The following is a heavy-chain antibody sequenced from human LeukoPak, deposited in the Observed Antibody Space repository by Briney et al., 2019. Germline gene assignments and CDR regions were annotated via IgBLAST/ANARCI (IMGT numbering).Heavy chain of an antibody. CDR2: IYPGASDT. CDR1: GYSFTSYW. Sequence: GESLKISCKHSGYSFTSYWIGWVRQTPGKGLEWMGIIYPGASDTRYSPSFQGQVTISADKSISTAYLQWSSLTASDTAMYYCASGFGGSFSPEALDIWGQGTMLTVSS. V-gene: IGHV5-51*01. J-gene: IGHJ3*02. D-gene: IGHD1-26*01. CDR3: ASGFGGSFSPEALDI.